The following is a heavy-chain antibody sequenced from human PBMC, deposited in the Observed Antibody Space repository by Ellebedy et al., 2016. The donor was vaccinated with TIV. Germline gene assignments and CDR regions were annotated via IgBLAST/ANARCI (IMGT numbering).Heavy chain of an antibody. CDR1: GFSLSTTGVG. J-gene: IGHJ4*02. D-gene: IGHD2-15*01. CDR2: FYWNYDR. V-gene: IGHV2-5*01. CDR3: VHRHRDIEVDGDPFDS. Sequence: SGPTLVKPTQTLTLTCTFSGFSLSTTGVGVGWIRQPPGKAMEWLAIFYWNYDRRYSPPLKTRLTITKDTSKNQVVLTMTHMDPGDTATYYCVHRHRDIEVDGDPFDSWGQGISVTVSS.